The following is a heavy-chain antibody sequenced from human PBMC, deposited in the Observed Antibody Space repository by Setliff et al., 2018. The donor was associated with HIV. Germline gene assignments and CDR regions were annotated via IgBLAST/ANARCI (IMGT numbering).Heavy chain of an antibody. J-gene: IGHJ3*02. CDR3: ARFDHYGDYGRIGDAFDI. CDR2: IVVGSA. Sequence: GASVKVSCKASGFSFTSSAMQWVRQARGQRLEWIGWIVVGSASYAQKFQGRVTMTRDTSTSTAYMELSSLRAEDTAVYYCARFDHYGDYGRIGDAFDIWGQGTMVTVSS. CDR1: GFSFTSSA. V-gene: IGHV1-58*02. D-gene: IGHD4-17*01.